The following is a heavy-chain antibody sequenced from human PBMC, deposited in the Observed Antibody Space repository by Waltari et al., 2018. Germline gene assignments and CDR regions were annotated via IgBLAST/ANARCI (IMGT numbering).Heavy chain of an antibody. CDR2: ISWNSGSI. CDR3: ARLFDTYGTHYYGMDV. CDR1: GGSFSGSY. V-gene: IGHV3-11*04. Sequence: QVQLQQWGAGLLKPSETLSLTCAVSGGSFSGSYWSWIRQPPGKGLEWVSGISWNSGSIGYADSVKGRFTISRDNAKNSLYLQMNSLRAEDTAVYYCARLFDTYGTHYYGMDVWGQGTTVTVSS. D-gene: IGHD5-18*01. J-gene: IGHJ6*02.